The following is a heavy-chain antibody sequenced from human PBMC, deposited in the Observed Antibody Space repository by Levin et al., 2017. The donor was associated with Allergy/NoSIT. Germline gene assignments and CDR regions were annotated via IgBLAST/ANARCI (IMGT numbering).Heavy chain of an antibody. V-gene: IGHV1-18*01. J-gene: IGHJ6*02. D-gene: IGHD3-10*01. Sequence: ASVKVSCKASGYTFSSYGISWVRQAPGQGLEWMGWISAYNGNTTYTQKLQGRVTMTADTSTSTAYLDLRSLRSDDTAVYYCARERTTMIRGGQSHYYFYGMDVWGQGTTVTVSS. CDR3: ARERTTMIRGGQSHYYFYGMDV. CDR2: ISAYNGNT. CDR1: GYTFSSYG.